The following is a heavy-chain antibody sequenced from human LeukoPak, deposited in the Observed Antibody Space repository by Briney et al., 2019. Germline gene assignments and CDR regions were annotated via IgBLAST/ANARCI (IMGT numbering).Heavy chain of an antibody. CDR2: IIPILGIA. CDR1: GGTFSSYA. Sequence: ASVKVSCKASGGTFSSYAISWVRQAPGQGLEWMGRIIPILGIANYAQKFQGRVTMTRDTSTSTVYMELSSLRSEDTAVYYCATNKYYYDSSSYSAFDIWGQGTMVTVSS. D-gene: IGHD3-22*01. CDR3: ATNKYYYDSSSYSAFDI. J-gene: IGHJ3*02. V-gene: IGHV1-69*04.